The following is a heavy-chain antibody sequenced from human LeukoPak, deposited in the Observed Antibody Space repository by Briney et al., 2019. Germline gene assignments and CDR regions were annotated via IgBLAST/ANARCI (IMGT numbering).Heavy chain of an antibody. CDR1: GGSISSSSYY. CDR3: ARDTYYYDSSTRGY. V-gene: IGHV4-39*07. CDR2: IYYNGST. J-gene: IGHJ4*02. Sequence: SETLSLTCTVSGGSISSSSYYWGWLRQPPGEGLEWIGSIYYNGSTYYNPSLKSRVTISVDTSKNQFSLKLSSVTAADTAVYYCARDTYYYDSSTRGYWGQGTLVTVSS. D-gene: IGHD3-22*01.